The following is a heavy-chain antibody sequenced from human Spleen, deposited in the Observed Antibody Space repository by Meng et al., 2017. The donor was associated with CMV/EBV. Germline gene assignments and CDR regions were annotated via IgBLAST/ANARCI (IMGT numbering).Heavy chain of an antibody. D-gene: IGHD3-3*01. V-gene: IGHV3-74*01. CDR3: ARSRRNFDVLSGQFRYYYYGMDV. J-gene: IGHJ6*02. CDR1: GFTFSSYW. Sequence: GGSLRLSCAASGFTFSSYWMHWVRQAPGKGLVWVSRINSDGSSTSYADSVKGRFTISRDNAKNTLYLQMNSLRPEDTAVYYCARSRRNFDVLSGQFRYYYYGMDVWGQGTTVTVSS. CDR2: INSDGSST.